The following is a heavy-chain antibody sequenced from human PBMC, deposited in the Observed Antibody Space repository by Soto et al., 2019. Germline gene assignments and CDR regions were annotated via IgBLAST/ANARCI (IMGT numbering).Heavy chain of an antibody. D-gene: IGHD3-10*01. V-gene: IGHV5-51*01. CDR1: GYSFTSYW. Sequence: GESLKISCKGSGYSFTSYWIGWVRQMPGKGLEWMGIIYPDDSDTRYSPSFQGQVTVSVDKSITTAYLQWSSLKASDTAMYYCARGSAPYYFDYWGQGTVVTVSS. CDR2: IYPDDSDT. J-gene: IGHJ4*02. CDR3: ARGSAPYYFDY.